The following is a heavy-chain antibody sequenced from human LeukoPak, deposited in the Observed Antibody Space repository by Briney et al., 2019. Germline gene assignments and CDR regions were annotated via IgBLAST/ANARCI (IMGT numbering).Heavy chain of an antibody. CDR1: GGSISNYY. Sequence: PSETLSLTCTVSGGSISNYYWSWIRQPPGKGLEWMGYIYYSGSTDYNPSLKSRVTISVDTSENHFSLMLTFVTAADTAVYYCARSPSRDGYNNLILFENWGQGTLVTVSS. V-gene: IGHV4-59*08. CDR3: ARSPSRDGYNNLILFEN. J-gene: IGHJ4*02. D-gene: IGHD5-24*01. CDR2: IYYSGST.